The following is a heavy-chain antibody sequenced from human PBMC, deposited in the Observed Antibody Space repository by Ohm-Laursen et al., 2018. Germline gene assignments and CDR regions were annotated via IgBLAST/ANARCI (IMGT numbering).Heavy chain of an antibody. CDR3: ARGSGFFKLDV. CDR2: INQSGST. V-gene: IGHV4-34*01. J-gene: IGHJ6*02. D-gene: IGHD6-19*01. Sequence: GTLSLTCAVNGESSSGYFWNWIRQPPGKGLEWIGEINQSGSTKYSPSLKRRVTLSADSSNSQFSLRLTSVTAADTATYYCARGSGFFKLDVWGQGTTVTVSS. CDR1: GESSSGYF.